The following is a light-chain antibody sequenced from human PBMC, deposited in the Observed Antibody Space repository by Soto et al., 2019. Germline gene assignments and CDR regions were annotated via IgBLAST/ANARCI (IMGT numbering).Light chain of an antibody. CDR3: QTWGSGSDFI. CDR1: SGHHSYA. Sequence: QSVLTQSPSASASLGASVKLTCTLSSGHHSYAIAWHQHQPDKGPRFLMKLTSDGSHTKGDGIPDRFSGSSSGAERYLTISSLRSEDEADYSCQTWGSGSDFIFGGGTKLTVL. V-gene: IGLV4-69*01. J-gene: IGLJ2*01. CDR2: LTSDGSH.